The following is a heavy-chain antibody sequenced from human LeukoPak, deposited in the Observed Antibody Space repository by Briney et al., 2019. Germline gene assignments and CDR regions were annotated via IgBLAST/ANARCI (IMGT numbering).Heavy chain of an antibody. CDR1: GFTFSSYE. CDR2: ISSSGSTI. D-gene: IGHD6-19*01. J-gene: IGHJ4*02. CDR3: ARVAVAALGDYFDY. V-gene: IGHV3-48*03. Sequence: GGSLRLSCAASGFTFSSYEMNWVRQAPGKGLEWVSYISSSGSTIYYADSVKGRFTVSRDNAKNSLYLQMNSLRAEDTAVYYCARVAVAALGDYFDYWGQGTLVTVSS.